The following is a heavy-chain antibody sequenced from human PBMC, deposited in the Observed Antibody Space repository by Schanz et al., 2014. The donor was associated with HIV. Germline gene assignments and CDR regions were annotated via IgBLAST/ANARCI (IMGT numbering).Heavy chain of an antibody. Sequence: QVQLVQSGAEVKKPGSSVKVSCKASGDTFTNYAITWVRQAPGQGLEWMGMINPSGAGTTYARKLQGRVTMTRDTSTSTVYMHLSSLRSDDTAVYFCARDFNIGDQYYFDHWGQGTLVTVSS. CDR2: INPSGAGT. CDR3: ARDFNIGDQYYFDH. D-gene: IGHD2-21*02. V-gene: IGHV1-46*04. J-gene: IGHJ4*02. CDR1: GDTFTNYA.